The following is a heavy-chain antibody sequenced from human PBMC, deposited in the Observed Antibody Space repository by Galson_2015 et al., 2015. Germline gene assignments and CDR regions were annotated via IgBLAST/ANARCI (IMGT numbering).Heavy chain of an antibody. V-gene: IGHV3-33*01. D-gene: IGHD2-15*01. CDR3: ARHCSGGYRCAEYFNH. J-gene: IGHJ1*01. CDR2: IWYDGSDK. CDR1: GFTFSTYG. Sequence: SLRLSCAASGFTFSTYGMHWVRQAPGKGLEWVAVIWYDGSDKYYADSVRGRFTISRDNSQNTLYLEMNSLRAEDTAIYYCARHCSGGYRCAEYFNHWGQGTVVTVYS.